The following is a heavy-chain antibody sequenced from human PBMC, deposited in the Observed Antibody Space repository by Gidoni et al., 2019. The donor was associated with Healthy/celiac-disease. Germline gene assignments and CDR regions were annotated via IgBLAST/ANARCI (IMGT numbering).Heavy chain of an antibody. J-gene: IGHJ4*02. Sequence: EVQLVESGGGLVKPGGSLRLSCAASGFPFSSYTMNWVRQAPGKGLEWVSSISSSSSYIYYADSVKGRFTISRDNAKNSLYLQMNSLRAEDTAVYYCARDRQLGIGDYWGQGTLVTVSS. CDR1: GFPFSSYT. CDR2: ISSSSSYI. D-gene: IGHD7-27*01. V-gene: IGHV3-21*01. CDR3: ARDRQLGIGDY.